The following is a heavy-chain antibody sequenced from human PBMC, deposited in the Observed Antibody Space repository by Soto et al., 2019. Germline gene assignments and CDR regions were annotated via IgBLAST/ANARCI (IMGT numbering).Heavy chain of an antibody. D-gene: IGHD5-12*01. V-gene: IGHV1-46*01. CDR1: GYTFTSYY. CDR3: ARESPDGYLNLYYYYYGMDV. CDR2: INPSGGST. Sequence: ASVKVSCKASGYTFTSYYMHWVRQAPGQGLEWMGIINPSGGSTSYAQKFQGRVTMTRDTSTSTVYMELSSLRSEDTAVYYCARESPDGYLNLYYYYYGMDVWGQGTTVTVSS. J-gene: IGHJ6*02.